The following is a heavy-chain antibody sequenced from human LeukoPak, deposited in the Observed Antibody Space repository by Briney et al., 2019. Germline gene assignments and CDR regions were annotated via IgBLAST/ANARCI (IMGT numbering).Heavy chain of an antibody. J-gene: IGHJ4*02. V-gene: IGHV1-8*03. Sequence: ASVKVSCKTSGYTFTTYHINWVRQATGQGLGWLGWMNPYNGDRGYAQKFQGRLSITSDTSISIAYMELSSLKSDDTAVYFCARTTSLTASGYDCWGQGTLVTVSS. CDR2: MNPYNGDR. D-gene: IGHD4-17*01. CDR1: GYTFTTYH. CDR3: ARTTSLTASGYDC.